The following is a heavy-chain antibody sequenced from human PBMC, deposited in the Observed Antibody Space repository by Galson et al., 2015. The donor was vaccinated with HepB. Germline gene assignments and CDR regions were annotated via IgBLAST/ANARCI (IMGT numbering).Heavy chain of an antibody. J-gene: IGHJ6*02. V-gene: IGHV4-34*01. D-gene: IGHD6-19*01. CDR3: ARGSIAVARLQPYYYYGMDV. Sequence: ETLSLTCAVYGGSFSGYYWSWIRQPPGKGLEWIGEINHSGSTNYNPSLKSRVTISVDTSKNQFSLKLSSVTAADTAVYYCARGSIAVARLQPYYYYGMDVWGQGTTVTVSS. CDR1: GGSFSGYY. CDR2: INHSGST.